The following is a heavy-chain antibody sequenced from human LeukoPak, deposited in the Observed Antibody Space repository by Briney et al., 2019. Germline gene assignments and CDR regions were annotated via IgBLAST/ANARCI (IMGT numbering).Heavy chain of an antibody. J-gene: IGHJ4*02. CDR3: ARDRNGDYNGDFDY. V-gene: IGHV1-18*01. CDR1: GYTFTSYG. CDR2: ISAYSDDT. Sequence: ASVKVSCKASGYTFTSYGISWVRQAPGQGLEWMGWISAYSDDTNYAQKFQGRVTMTRDTSIVTAYMELSRLRSDDTAVYYCARDRNGDYNGDFDYWGQGTLVTVSS. D-gene: IGHD4-17*01.